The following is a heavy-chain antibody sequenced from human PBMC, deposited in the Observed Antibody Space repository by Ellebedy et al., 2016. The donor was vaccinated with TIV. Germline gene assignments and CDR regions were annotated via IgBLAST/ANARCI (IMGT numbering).Heavy chain of an antibody. V-gene: IGHV1-69*13. CDR1: GGTFSSYA. J-gene: IGHJ6*03. D-gene: IGHD3-9*01. CDR2: IIPIFGTA. CDR3: ARSGLRYCTCYMDV. Sequence: SVKVSXXASGGTFSSYAISWVRHAPGQGLEWLGGIIPIFGTANYAQKFQGRVTITADESTSTAYMELSSLRSEDTAVYYCARSGLRYCTCYMDVWGKGTTVTVSS.